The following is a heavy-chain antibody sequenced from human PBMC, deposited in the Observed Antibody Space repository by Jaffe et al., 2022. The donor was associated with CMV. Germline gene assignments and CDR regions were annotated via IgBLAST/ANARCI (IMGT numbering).Heavy chain of an antibody. Sequence: QVQLQESGPGLVKPSETLSLTCTVSGGSISNFYWSWIRQPPGKGLEWIGYIYYNNERNNYNPSLESRVTMSVDTSKNQFSLRLSSVTAADTALYYCARGGWSLDYWGQGTLVTVSS. V-gene: IGHV4-59*01. CDR2: IYYNNERN. J-gene: IGHJ4*02. D-gene: IGHD6-19*01. CDR1: GGSISNFY. CDR3: ARGGWSLDY.